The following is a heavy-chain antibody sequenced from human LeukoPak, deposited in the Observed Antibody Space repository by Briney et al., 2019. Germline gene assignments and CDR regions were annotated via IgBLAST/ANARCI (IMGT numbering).Heavy chain of an antibody. Sequence: GGSLRLSCAASGFTFSSHGMHWVRQAPCKGLEWVAFIRYDGSNKYYADSVKGRFTISRDNSKNTLYLQMNSLRAEDTAVYYCAKGVAKFGHYMDVWGKGTTVTVSS. D-gene: IGHD3-16*01. CDR2: IRYDGSNK. V-gene: IGHV3-30*02. J-gene: IGHJ6*03. CDR3: AKGVAKFGHYMDV. CDR1: GFTFSSHG.